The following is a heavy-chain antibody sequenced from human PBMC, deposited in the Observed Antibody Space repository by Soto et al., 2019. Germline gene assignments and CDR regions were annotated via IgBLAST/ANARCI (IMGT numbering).Heavy chain of an antibody. CDR3: ARVVIYGGKVVEAFDI. D-gene: IGHD4-17*01. CDR2: IIPIFGKA. CDR1: GGTFSSYA. V-gene: IGHV1-69*01. Sequence: QGQLVQSGAEVKKPGSSVKVSCKASGGTFSSYAISWVRQAPGQGLEWMGGIIPIFGKANYAQKFQGRVTITADESTSTAYMELSSLRSEDTAVYYCARVVIYGGKVVEAFDIWGQGTMVTVSS. J-gene: IGHJ3*02.